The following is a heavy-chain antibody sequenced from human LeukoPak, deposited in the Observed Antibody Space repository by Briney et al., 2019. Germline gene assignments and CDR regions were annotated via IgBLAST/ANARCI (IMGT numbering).Heavy chain of an antibody. CDR3: ARVFYGDYGIDY. D-gene: IGHD4-17*01. CDR1: GFTFDDYG. CDR2: INWNGGST. Sequence: GGSLRLSCAASGFTFDDYGMSWVRHAPGKGLEWVSGINWNGGSTGYADSVKGRFTISRDNAKNSLYLQMNSPRAEDTALYYCARVFYGDYGIDYWGQGTLVTVSS. J-gene: IGHJ4*02. V-gene: IGHV3-20*04.